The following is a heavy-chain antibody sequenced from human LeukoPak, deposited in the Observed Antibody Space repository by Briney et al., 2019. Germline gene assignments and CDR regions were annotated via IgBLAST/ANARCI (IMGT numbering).Heavy chain of an antibody. D-gene: IGHD2-21*01. Sequence: SVKVSCKASGGTFSTYAISWVRQAPGQGLEWMGGIIPIFGTTNYAQKFQGRVTITADKSTTTVYMELSSLRAEDTAVHYCARPRFPYYRLSGPDYYYMDVWGKGTTVTVSS. CDR1: GGTFSTYA. CDR3: ARPRFPYYRLSGPDYYYMDV. CDR2: IIPIFGTT. V-gene: IGHV1-69*06. J-gene: IGHJ6*03.